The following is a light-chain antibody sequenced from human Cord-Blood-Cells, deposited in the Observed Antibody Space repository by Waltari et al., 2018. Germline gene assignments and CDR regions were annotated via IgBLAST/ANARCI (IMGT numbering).Light chain of an antibody. J-gene: IGKJ3*01. CDR3: QQYGSSPT. CDR2: GAS. CDR1: QSVSSSY. V-gene: IGKV3-20*01. Sequence: EIVLTQSPGTLSLSPGERATLSCRASQSVSSSYLAWYQQKPGQAPRLLIYGASSRATGITDRFSGSGSGTYFTLTISRLEPEDFAVYYCQQYGSSPTFGPGTKVDIK.